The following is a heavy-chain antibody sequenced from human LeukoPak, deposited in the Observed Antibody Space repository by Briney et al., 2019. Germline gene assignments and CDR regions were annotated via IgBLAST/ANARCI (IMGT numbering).Heavy chain of an antibody. V-gene: IGHV3-23*01. Sequence: GGSLRLSCAASGFTFTRYATTWVRQAPGRGLEWVSTITGDGDGAYYPDSVKGRFTTSRDNAKNTLYLQMNSLRADDTAVYYCAKESSSRGWYGPDYWGQGTLVTVSS. J-gene: IGHJ4*02. D-gene: IGHD6-19*01. CDR3: AKESSSRGWYGPDY. CDR2: ITGDGDGA. CDR1: GFTFTRYA.